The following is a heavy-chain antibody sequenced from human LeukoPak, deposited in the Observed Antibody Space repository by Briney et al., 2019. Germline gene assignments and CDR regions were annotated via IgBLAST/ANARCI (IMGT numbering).Heavy chain of an antibody. CDR3: ARVTVSQPEYYFDY. J-gene: IGHJ4*02. D-gene: IGHD5/OR15-5a*01. CDR1: GYSISSGYY. Sequence: SETLSLTCTVSGYSISSGYYWGWIRQPPGKGLEWIGSIYHSGSTNYNPSLKSRVTISVDTSKNQFSLKLSSVTAADTAVYYCARVTVSQPEYYFDYWGQGTLVTVSS. CDR2: IYHSGST. V-gene: IGHV4-38-2*02.